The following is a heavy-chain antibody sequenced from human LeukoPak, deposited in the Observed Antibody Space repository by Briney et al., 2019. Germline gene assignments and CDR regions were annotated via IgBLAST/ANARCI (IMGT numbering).Heavy chain of an antibody. CDR1: GFTISNYW. CDR3: ARDWSFDY. Sequence: PGGSLRLSWAASGFTISNYWMHWVRQAPGKGLVWVSRSNSDGSSISYADSVKGRFTISRDIAKNTLYLQMNSLRDEDTGVYYCARDWSFDYWGQGTLVTVSS. CDR2: SNSDGSSI. D-gene: IGHD2-8*02. J-gene: IGHJ4*02. V-gene: IGHV3-74*01.